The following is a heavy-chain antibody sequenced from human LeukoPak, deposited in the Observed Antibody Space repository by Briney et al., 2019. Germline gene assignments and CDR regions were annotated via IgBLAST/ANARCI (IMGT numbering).Heavy chain of an antibody. Sequence: PSETLCLTSPVSGGSISSYYWSWFRQPPGKGLEGIGYIYYSGCTNYNPSLKSRVTISVDTSKNQFSLKLSPVTAADTAVYYCARGASYYYDSSGYLGYWGQGTLVTVSS. CDR1: GGSISSYY. J-gene: IGHJ1*01. CDR3: ARGASYYYDSSGYLGY. V-gene: IGHV4-59*08. CDR2: IYYSGCT. D-gene: IGHD3-22*01.